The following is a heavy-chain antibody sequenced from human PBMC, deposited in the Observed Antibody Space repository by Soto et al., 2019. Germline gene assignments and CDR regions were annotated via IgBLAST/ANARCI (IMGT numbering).Heavy chain of an antibody. CDR3: ASISFYHYSYYGMYV. CDR1: GFTVSSNY. CDR2: IYSGGST. J-gene: IGHJ6*02. Sequence: GGSLRLSCAASGFTVSSNYMSWVRQAPGKGLEWVSVIYSGGSTYYADSVKGRFTISRDNSKNTLYLQMNSLRAEDTAVYYCASISFYHYSYYGMYVWAQRTTLPISS. V-gene: IGHV3-53*01. D-gene: IGHD3-16*02.